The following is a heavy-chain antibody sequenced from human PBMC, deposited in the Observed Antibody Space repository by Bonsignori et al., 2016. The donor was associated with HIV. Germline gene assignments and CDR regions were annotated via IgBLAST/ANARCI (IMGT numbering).Heavy chain of an antibody. Sequence: WVRQAPGQGLEWMGGFDPEDGETIYAQKFQGRVTMTEDTSTDTAYMELSSLRSEDTAVYYCATDRFRRFRWNDVVGAFDIWGQGTMVTVSS. CDR2: FDPEDGET. V-gene: IGHV1-24*01. CDR3: ATDRFRRFRWNDVVGAFDI. J-gene: IGHJ3*02. D-gene: IGHD1-1*01.